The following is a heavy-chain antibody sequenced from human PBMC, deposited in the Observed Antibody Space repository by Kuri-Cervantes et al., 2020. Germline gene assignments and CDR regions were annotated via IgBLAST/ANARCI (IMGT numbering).Heavy chain of an antibody. J-gene: IGHJ4*02. D-gene: IGHD3-9*01. CDR3: ASTSDILTGYADYFDY. CDR2: LYYSGTT. V-gene: IGHV4-39*07. CDR1: GGSISSNSHY. Sequence: SETLSLTCTVSGGSISSNSHYWGWIRQPPGKGLEWIGSLYYSGTTYYNPSLKSRVTISVDTSKNQFSLKLSSVTAADTAVYYCASTSDILTGYADYFDYWGQGTLVTVSS.